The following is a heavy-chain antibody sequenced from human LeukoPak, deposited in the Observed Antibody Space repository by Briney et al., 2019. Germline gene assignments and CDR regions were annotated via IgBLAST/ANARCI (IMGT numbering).Heavy chain of an antibody. Sequence: GSLRPSCAVSGITLSNYGMSWIRQPPGKGLEWIGSIYYSGSTYYNPSLKSRVTISVDTSKNQFSLKLSSVTAADTAVYYCASPVLRYFDWLFQDAFDIWGQGTMVTVSS. J-gene: IGHJ3*02. D-gene: IGHD3-9*01. V-gene: IGHV4-39*01. CDR3: ASPVLRYFDWLFQDAFDI. CDR1: GITLSNYG. CDR2: IYYSGST.